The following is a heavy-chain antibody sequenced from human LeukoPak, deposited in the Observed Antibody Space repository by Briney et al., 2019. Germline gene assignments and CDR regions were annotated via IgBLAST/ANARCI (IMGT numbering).Heavy chain of an antibody. CDR2: IIPILGIA. D-gene: IGHD3-9*01. CDR3: AREPHDYDILTGYYNVVGIHDY. V-gene: IGHV1-69*04. CDR1: GGTLSSYT. Sequence: SVKVSCKASGGTLSSYTISWVRQAPGQGLEWMGRIIPILGIANYAQKFQGRVTITADKSTSTAYMELSSLRSEDTAVYYCAREPHDYDILTGYYNVVGIHDYWGQGTLVTVSS. J-gene: IGHJ4*02.